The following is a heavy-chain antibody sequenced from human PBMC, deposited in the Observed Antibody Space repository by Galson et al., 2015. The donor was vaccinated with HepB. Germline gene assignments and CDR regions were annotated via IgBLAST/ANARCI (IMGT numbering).Heavy chain of an antibody. V-gene: IGHV1-2*02. CDR3: ARGTGHYYYGMDV. CDR1: GYTFTGFY. J-gene: IGHJ6*02. Sequence: SVKVSCKASGYTFTGFYIHLLRQAPGQGLQWMAWINPKICFTKYAHKFQGSVTITMDTSINTTYMELSRLSSDDTAVYYCARGTGHYYYGMDVWGQGTTVTVSS. CDR2: INPKICFT.